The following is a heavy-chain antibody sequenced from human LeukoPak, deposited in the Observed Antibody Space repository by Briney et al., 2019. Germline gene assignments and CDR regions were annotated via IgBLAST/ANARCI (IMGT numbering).Heavy chain of an antibody. Sequence: ASVTVSCKTSGYTFTSFHVHWVRQAPGQGLEWMGWINTGNDHTRYSPKFQGRVTVAMDTSATTAYIELNSLTSEDTAVYYCARKSTNAGGGFDYWGQGTLVAVSS. CDR1: GYTFTSFH. CDR2: INTGNDHT. J-gene: IGHJ4*02. CDR3: ARKSTNAGGGFDY. D-gene: IGHD2-8*01. V-gene: IGHV1-3*04.